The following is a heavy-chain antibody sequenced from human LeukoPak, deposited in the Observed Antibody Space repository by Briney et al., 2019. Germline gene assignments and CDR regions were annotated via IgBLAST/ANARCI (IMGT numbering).Heavy chain of an antibody. CDR3: ARQGSGTGSHFDY. D-gene: IGHD1-26*01. J-gene: IGHJ4*02. CDR1: GGSISSSSYY. CDR2: IYYSGTT. Sequence: PSETLSLTCTVSGGSISSSSYYWGWIRQPPGKGLEWIGSIYYSGTTFYNPSLKSRVTLSVDTSKTQFPLRLRSVTAADTAIYYCARQGSGTGSHFDYWGRGTLVTVSS. V-gene: IGHV4-39*01.